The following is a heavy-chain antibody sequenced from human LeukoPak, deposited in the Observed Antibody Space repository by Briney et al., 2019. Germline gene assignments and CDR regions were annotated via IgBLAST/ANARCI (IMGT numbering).Heavy chain of an antibody. Sequence: GGSLRLSCAASGFTFSNYGIHWVRQAPGKGLEWVAFIRYDGDNKYYGDSVKGRLTISRDNSKNTLYLQMSSLRAEDTAVYYCARAYSTYSDYWGQGTLVTVSS. V-gene: IGHV3-30*02. CDR3: ARAYSTYSDY. CDR2: IRYDGDNK. D-gene: IGHD2-21*01. J-gene: IGHJ4*02. CDR1: GFTFSNYG.